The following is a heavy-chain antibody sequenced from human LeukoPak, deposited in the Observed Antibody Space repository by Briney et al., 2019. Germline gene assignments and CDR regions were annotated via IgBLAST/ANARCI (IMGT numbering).Heavy chain of an antibody. Sequence: GGSLRLSCAASGFTFSDYYMSWIRQAPGKGLEWVSYISSSGSTIYYADSVKGRFTISRDNSKNTVYLQMNSLRPEDTGVYYCARMNRGSGDYWGQGTLVTVSS. J-gene: IGHJ4*02. CDR1: GFTFSDYY. V-gene: IGHV3-11*04. D-gene: IGHD6-25*01. CDR3: ARMNRGSGDY. CDR2: ISSSGSTI.